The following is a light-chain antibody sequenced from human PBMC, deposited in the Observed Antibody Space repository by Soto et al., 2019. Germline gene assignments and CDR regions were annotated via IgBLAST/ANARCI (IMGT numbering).Light chain of an antibody. Sequence: EIVLTQSPATLSLSPGERATLSCRASQSVSSYLAWYQQKPGQAPRLLIYDASNRATGIPARFSGSRSGTDFTLTISSLAPEDFAVYYCQQRSNWPRTFGPGTKVEIK. CDR1: QSVSSY. V-gene: IGKV3-11*01. CDR2: DAS. J-gene: IGKJ1*01. CDR3: QQRSNWPRT.